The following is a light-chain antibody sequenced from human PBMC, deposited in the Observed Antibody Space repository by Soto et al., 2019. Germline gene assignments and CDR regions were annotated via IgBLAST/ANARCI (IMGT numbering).Light chain of an antibody. CDR3: QQYSNWPPLT. V-gene: IGKV3-15*01. CDR1: QSVSDN. CDR2: ETS. J-gene: IGKJ4*01. Sequence: EIVMTQSPATLSVSPGERATLSCRASQSVSDNLAWYQQKPGQAPRLLIYETSIRATGIPARFTGSGSGTEFTLTISSLQPEDSAVYYCQQYSNWPPLTFGGGTKVDIK.